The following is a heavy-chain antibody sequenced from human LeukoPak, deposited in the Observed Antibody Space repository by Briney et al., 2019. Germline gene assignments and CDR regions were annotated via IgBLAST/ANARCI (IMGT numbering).Heavy chain of an antibody. J-gene: IGHJ4*02. CDR1: GYTFTSYA. V-gene: IGHV1-3*01. Sequence: GASVKVSCKASGYTFTSYAMHWVRQAPGQRLEWMGWINAGIGNTKYSQKFQGRVTITRDTSASTAYMELSSLRSEDTAVYYCAVDYYGSGSYYDFDYWGQGTLVTVSS. D-gene: IGHD3-10*01. CDR3: AVDYYGSGSYYDFDY. CDR2: INAGIGNT.